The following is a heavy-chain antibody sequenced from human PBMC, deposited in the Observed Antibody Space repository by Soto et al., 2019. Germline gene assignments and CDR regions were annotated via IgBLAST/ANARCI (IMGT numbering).Heavy chain of an antibody. V-gene: IGHV3-74*01. J-gene: IGHJ4*02. CDR3: AVAVAGPTAIGY. D-gene: IGHD6-19*01. CDR1: GFTFSSYW. CDR2: INSDGSST. Sequence: EVQLVESGGGLVQPGGSLRLSCAASGFTFSSYWLHWVRQAPGKGLVWVSRINSDGSSTSDADSVKGRFTISRDNAKNTLYLQMNSLRAEDTAVYYCAVAVAGPTAIGYWGQGTLVTVSS.